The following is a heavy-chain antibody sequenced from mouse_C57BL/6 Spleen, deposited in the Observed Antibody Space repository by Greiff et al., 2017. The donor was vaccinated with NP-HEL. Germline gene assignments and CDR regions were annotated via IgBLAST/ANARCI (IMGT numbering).Heavy chain of an antibody. Sequence: QVQLQQSGPELVKPGASVKISCKASGYAFSSSWMNWVKQRPGKGLEWIGRIYPGDGDTNYNGKFKGKATLTADKSSSTAYMQLSSLTSEDSAVCVCARSTMDYWGQGTSVTVSS. CDR2: IYPGDGDT. CDR1: GYAFSSSW. CDR3: ARSTMDY. V-gene: IGHV1-82*01. J-gene: IGHJ4*01.